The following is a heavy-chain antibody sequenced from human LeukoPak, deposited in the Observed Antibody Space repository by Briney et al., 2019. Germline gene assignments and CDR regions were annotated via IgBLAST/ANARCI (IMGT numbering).Heavy chain of an antibody. CDR1: GFTVSSNY. CDR3: ARENSSGRYGMDV. Sequence: GGSLRLSCAASGFTVSSNYMSWVRQAPGKGLEWVSVIYSGGSTYYADSVKGRFTISRDNSKNTLYLQMNSLRAEDTAVYYCARENSSGRYGMDVWGQGTTVTASS. D-gene: IGHD6-6*01. V-gene: IGHV3-53*01. J-gene: IGHJ6*02. CDR2: IYSGGST.